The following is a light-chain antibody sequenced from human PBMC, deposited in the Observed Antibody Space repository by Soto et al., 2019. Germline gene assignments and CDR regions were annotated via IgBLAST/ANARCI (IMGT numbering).Light chain of an antibody. Sequence: QSVLTQPASVSGSPGQSITISCTGASTDVDGYDYVSWYQQHPGQAPKLMIYDVNNRPSGVSYRFSGSKSGDTASLTISGRHAEDDADYYCSSYTSSAPFYVFGTGTKLTVL. J-gene: IGLJ1*01. V-gene: IGLV2-14*03. CDR3: SSYTSSAPFYV. CDR2: DVN. CDR1: STDVDGYDY.